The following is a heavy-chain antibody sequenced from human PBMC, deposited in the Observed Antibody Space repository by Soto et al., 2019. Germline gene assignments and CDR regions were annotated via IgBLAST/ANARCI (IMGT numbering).Heavy chain of an antibody. CDR1: GFTFSIYG. J-gene: IGHJ4*02. Sequence: QVQLVESGGGVVQPGGSLTLSCAASGFTFSIYGMHWVRQAPGKGLEWVAVMSYDGNNKYYADSVKGRFTVSRDNSRNTQFLQMNSLRVEDTAVYYCAKGFISGGYCANGICYHFDYWGQGTPVTVSS. D-gene: IGHD2-8*01. CDR2: MSYDGNNK. CDR3: AKGFISGGYCANGICYHFDY. V-gene: IGHV3-30*18.